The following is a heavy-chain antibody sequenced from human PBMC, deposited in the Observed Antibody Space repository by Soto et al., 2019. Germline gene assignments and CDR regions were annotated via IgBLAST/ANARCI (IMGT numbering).Heavy chain of an antibody. Sequence: SETLSLTCTVSYASINNYHWTWIRQPPGKGLEWIAYIYYTGITNFNPSLKSRVTISMDTSKNQFSLKLRSVTAADTAIYYCVGSVTLVGGVNAVDYWGQGTLVTVSS. V-gene: IGHV4-59*08. CDR2: IYYTGIT. CDR3: VGSVTLVGGVNAVDY. CDR1: YASINNYH. J-gene: IGHJ4*02. D-gene: IGHD3-10*01.